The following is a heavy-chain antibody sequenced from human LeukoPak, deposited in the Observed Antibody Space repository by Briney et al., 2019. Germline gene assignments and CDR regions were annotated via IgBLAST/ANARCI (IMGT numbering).Heavy chain of an antibody. J-gene: IGHJ6*03. V-gene: IGHV3-21*01. CDR3: ARDPYSGSYGNDYYYYMDV. D-gene: IGHD1-26*01. CDR1: GFTFSSYN. Sequence: GGSLRLSCAASGFTFSSYNMNWVRQAPGKGLEWVSSITSSSTYIYYADSVKGRFTISRDNARNSLYLQMNSLRAEDTAVYYCARDPYSGSYGNDYYYYMDVWGKGTTVTVSS. CDR2: ITSSSTYI.